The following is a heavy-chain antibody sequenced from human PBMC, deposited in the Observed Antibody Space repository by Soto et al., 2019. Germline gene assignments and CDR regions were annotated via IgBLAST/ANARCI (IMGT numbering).Heavy chain of an antibody. CDR3: ASTLRGWNYAPHFQH. D-gene: IGHD1-7*01. J-gene: IGHJ1*01. CDR1: GGSISSGDYY. CDR2: IYYSGST. Sequence: TLSLTCTVSGGSISSGDYYWSWIRQPPGKGLEWIGYIYYSGSTYYNPSLKSRVTISVDTSKNQFSLKLSSVTAADTAVYYCASTLRGWNYAPHFQHWGQGTLVTVPS. V-gene: IGHV4-30-4*01.